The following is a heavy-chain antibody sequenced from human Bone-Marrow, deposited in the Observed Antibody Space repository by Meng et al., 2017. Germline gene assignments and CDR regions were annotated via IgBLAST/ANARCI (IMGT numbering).Heavy chain of an antibody. CDR3: AHIGDIANTRLES. CDR2: IKSKGSGGTT. V-gene: IGHV3-15*03. CDR1: GLTFNDAW. D-gene: IGHD2/OR15-2a*01. J-gene: IGHJ5*01. Sequence: GGSLRLSCAVSGLTFNDAWMGWVRQAPGKGREGIGRIKSKGSGGTTDYSAPVKGRFTVSRDDSKNTLYLQMNRLKTEDTAVYHCAHIGDIANTRLESWGQGTLVTVSS.